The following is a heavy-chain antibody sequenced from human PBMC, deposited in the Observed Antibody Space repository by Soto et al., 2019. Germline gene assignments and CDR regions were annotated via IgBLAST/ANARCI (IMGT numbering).Heavy chain of an antibody. D-gene: IGHD2-2*01. Sequence: GGSLRLSCAASGVPFSTYGMHWVRQAPGKGLEWVAVIWSDGSNKYYADSVKGRFTISRDNSKNTLYLQMNSLRAEDTAVYYCASRSPALDYWGQGTLVTVSS. CDR2: IWSDGSNK. J-gene: IGHJ4*02. CDR1: GVPFSTYG. CDR3: ASRSPALDY. V-gene: IGHV3-33*01.